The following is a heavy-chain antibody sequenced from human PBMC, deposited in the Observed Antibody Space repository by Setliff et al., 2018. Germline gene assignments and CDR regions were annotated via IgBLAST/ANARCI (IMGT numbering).Heavy chain of an antibody. CDR2: IYHSGSA. D-gene: IGHD1-26*01. CDR1: GDSISSGDYF. J-gene: IGHJ3*01. Sequence: PSETLSLTCTVSGDSISSGDYFWSWIRQPPGKGLEWIAYIYHSGSAYYNPSLKSRVTMSVDTSKNQFSLRLTSVTAPDTAVYYCAREVGTSTSSDAFDVWGQGMMVTVSS. CDR3: AREVGTSTSSDAFDV. V-gene: IGHV4-30-4*08.